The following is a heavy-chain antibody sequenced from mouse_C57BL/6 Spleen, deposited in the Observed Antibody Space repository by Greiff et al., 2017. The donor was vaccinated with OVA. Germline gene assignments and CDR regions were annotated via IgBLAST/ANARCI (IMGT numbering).Heavy chain of an antibody. Sequence: EVQLQESGPELVKPGASVKMSCKASGYTFTDYNMHWVKQSHGKSLEWIGYINPNNGGTSYNQKFKGKATLTVNKSSSTAYMELRSLTSEDSAVYYCARSSSSIYYAMDYWGQGTSVTVSS. D-gene: IGHD1-1*01. V-gene: IGHV1-22*01. CDR1: GYTFTDYN. J-gene: IGHJ4*01. CDR3: ARSSSSIYYAMDY. CDR2: INPNNGGT.